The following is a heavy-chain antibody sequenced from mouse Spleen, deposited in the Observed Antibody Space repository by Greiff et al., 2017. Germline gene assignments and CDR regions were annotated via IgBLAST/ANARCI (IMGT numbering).Heavy chain of an antibody. V-gene: IGHV3-8*02. Sequence: EVKLVESGPSLVKPSQTLSLTCSVTGDSITSGYWNWIRKFPGNKLEYMGYISYSGSTYYNPSLKSRISITRDTSKNQYYLQLNSVTTEDTATYYCARSSYDYDEDYYAMDYWGQGTSVTVSS. J-gene: IGHJ4*01. CDR2: ISYSGST. D-gene: IGHD2-4*01. CDR3: ARSSYDYDEDYYAMDY. CDR1: GDSITSGY.